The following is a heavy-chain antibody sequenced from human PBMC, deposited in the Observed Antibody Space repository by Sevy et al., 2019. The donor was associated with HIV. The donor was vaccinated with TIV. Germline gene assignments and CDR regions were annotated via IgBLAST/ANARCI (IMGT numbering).Heavy chain of an antibody. CDR3: ARGLYVVGATIVVPPHFDY. CDR1: GGSISSYY. V-gene: IGHV4-59*01. CDR2: IYYSGST. D-gene: IGHD1-26*01. Sequence: SETLSLTCTVSGGSISSYYWSWIRQPPGKGLEWIGYIYYSGSTNYNPSLKSRVTISVDTSKNQFSLKLSSVTAADTAVYYCARGLYVVGATIVVPPHFDYWGQGTLVTVSS. J-gene: IGHJ4*02.